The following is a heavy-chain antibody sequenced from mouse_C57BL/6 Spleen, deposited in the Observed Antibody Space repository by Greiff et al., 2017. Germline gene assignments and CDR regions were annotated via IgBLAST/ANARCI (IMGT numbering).Heavy chain of an antibody. Sequence: QVQLKESGAELARPGASVKLSCKASGYTFTSYGISWVKQRPGQGLEWIGEIYPRSGNTYYNEKFKGKATLTADKSSSTAYMELRSLTSEDSAVXFCARRGGTPYAMDYWGQGTSVTVSS. CDR2: IYPRSGNT. CDR3: ARRGGTPYAMDY. V-gene: IGHV1-81*01. CDR1: GYTFTSYG. D-gene: IGHD2-14*01. J-gene: IGHJ4*01.